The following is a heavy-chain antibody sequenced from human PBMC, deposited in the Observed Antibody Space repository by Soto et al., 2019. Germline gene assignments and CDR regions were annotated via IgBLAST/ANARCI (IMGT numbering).Heavy chain of an antibody. J-gene: IGHJ4*02. V-gene: IGHV1-46*01. CDR3: ASLITIFGVVSDY. Sequence: GASVKVSCKASGYTFTSYYMHWVRRAPGQGLEWMGIINPSGGSTSYAQKFQGRVTMTRDTSTSTVYMELSSVTAADTAVYYCASLITIFGVVSDYWGQGTLVTVSS. D-gene: IGHD3-3*01. CDR2: INPSGGST. CDR1: GYTFTSYY.